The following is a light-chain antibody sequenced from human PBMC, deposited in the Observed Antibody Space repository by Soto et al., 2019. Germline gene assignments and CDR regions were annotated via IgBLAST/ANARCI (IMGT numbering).Light chain of an antibody. V-gene: IGKV3-15*01. CDR2: GAS. Sequence: EIVLTQSPATLSVSPGERATLSCRASQSASSTVAWYQQKPGQAPRLLIFGASNRATRIPTRFSGTGSGTEFTLTISSLQSEDFAVYYCQYYNNWPPSWTFGQGTKVDIK. CDR1: QSASST. CDR3: QYYNNWPPSWT. J-gene: IGKJ1*01.